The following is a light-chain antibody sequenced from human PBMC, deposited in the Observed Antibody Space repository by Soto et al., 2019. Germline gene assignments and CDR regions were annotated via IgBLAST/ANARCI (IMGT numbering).Light chain of an antibody. CDR1: SSDVGSYNR. Sequence: QSALTQPPSVSGSPGQSVTISCTGTSSDVGSYNRVSWYQQPPGTAPKLMIYEVTNRPSGVPDRFSGSKSGNTASLTISGLQAEDEADYYCGSYTSSDTYVFGTGTKLTVL. CDR2: EVT. J-gene: IGLJ1*01. V-gene: IGLV2-18*02. CDR3: GSYTSSDTYV.